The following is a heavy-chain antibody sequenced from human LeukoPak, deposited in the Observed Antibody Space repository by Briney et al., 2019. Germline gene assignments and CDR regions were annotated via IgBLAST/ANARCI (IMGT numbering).Heavy chain of an antibody. D-gene: IGHD3-22*01. CDR2: IDPYSGGT. CDR3: ARAGMIGKPSAQNDY. V-gene: IGHV1-2*02. J-gene: IGHJ4*02. Sequence: ASVKVSCKASGYTFTSYGISWVRQAPGQGLEWMAWIDPYSGGTNYPQKFQGRVTMTRDTSIGTVYMELSSLRSDDTAVYYCARAGMIGKPSAQNDYWGQGTLVTVSS. CDR1: GYTFTSYG.